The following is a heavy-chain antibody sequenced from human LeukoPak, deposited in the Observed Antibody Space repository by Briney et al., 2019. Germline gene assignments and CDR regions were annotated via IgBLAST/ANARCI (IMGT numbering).Heavy chain of an antibody. CDR3: AKDYIAAADPPGAFDI. CDR2: ISWNSGSI. CDR1: GFTFDDYA. D-gene: IGHD6-13*01. J-gene: IGHJ3*02. V-gene: IGHV3-9*01. Sequence: GGSLRLSCAASGFTFDDYAMHWVRQAPGKGLEWVSGISWNSGSIGYADSVEGRFTISRDNAKNSLYLQVNSLRAEDTALYYCAKDYIAAADPPGAFDIWGQGTMVTVSS.